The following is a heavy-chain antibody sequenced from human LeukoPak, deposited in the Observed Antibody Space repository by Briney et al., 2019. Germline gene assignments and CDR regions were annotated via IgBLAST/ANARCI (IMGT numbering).Heavy chain of an antibody. CDR2: ISAYNGNT. D-gene: IGHD2-2*02. Sequence: ASVKVSCKASGGTFSSYAISWVRQAPGQGLEWMGWISAYNGNTNYAQKLQGRVTMTTDTSTSTAYMELRSLRSDDTAVYYCASGYCSSTSCYREPFYYGMDVWGQGTTVTVSS. V-gene: IGHV1-18*01. CDR3: ASGYCSSTSCYREPFYYGMDV. CDR1: GGTFSSYA. J-gene: IGHJ6*02.